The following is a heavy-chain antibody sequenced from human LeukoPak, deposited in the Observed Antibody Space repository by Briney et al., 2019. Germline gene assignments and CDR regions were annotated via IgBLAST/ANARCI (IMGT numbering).Heavy chain of an antibody. J-gene: IGHJ5*02. Sequence: SQTLSLTCTVSGGSISSGSYYWSWIRQPARKGLEWIGRIYTSGSTSYNPSLKSRVTISLDTSKSQFSLKLTSVTPADTAVYYCARGGIVGSRTNWFDPWGQGILVTVSS. CDR2: IYTSGST. CDR3: ARGGIVGSRTNWFDP. D-gene: IGHD1-26*01. CDR1: GGSISSGSYY. V-gene: IGHV4-61*02.